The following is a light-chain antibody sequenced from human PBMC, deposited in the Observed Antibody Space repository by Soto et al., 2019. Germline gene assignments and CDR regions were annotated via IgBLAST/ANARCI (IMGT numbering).Light chain of an antibody. V-gene: IGLV1-40*01. Sequence: QSVLTQPPSVPGAPGQRVTISCTGSSSNIGAGYDVHWYQQLPGTAPKLLIYGNSNRPSGDPDRFSGSKSGTSASLAITGLQAEDEADYYCQSYDSSLSGSKVCGGGTKLTVL. J-gene: IGLJ3*02. CDR3: QSYDSSLSGSKV. CDR1: SSNIGAGYD. CDR2: GNS.